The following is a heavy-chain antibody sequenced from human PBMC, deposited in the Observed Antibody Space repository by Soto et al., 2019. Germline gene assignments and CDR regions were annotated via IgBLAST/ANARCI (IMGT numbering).Heavy chain of an antibody. D-gene: IGHD3-3*01. CDR1: GGTFSSYA. J-gene: IGHJ6*02. CDR3: ARERKVLRFLEWSFSPYGMDV. Sequence: GASVKVSCKASGGTFSSYAISWVRQAPGQGLEWMGGIIPIFGTANYAQKFQGRVTITADKSTSTAYMELSSLRSEDTAVYYCARERKVLRFLEWSFSPYGMDVWGQGTTVTVSS. CDR2: IIPIFGTA. V-gene: IGHV1-69*06.